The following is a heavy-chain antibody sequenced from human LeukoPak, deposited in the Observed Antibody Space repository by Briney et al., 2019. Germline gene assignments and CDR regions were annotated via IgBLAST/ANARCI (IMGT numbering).Heavy chain of an antibody. Sequence: ASVKVSXKVSGYTLTELAMHWVRQAPGKGLEWMGGFDPEDGETIYSQRFQGRVTMTEDTSTDTAYMELSSLRSEDTAIYYCTTVADYFLHWGQGTLVTVSS. CDR2: FDPEDGET. CDR3: TTVADYFLH. V-gene: IGHV1-24*01. CDR1: GYTLTELA. J-gene: IGHJ1*01.